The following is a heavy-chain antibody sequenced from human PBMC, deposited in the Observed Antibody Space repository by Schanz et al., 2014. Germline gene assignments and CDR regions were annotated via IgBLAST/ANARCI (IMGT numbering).Heavy chain of an antibody. CDR2: ISFDGGKT. D-gene: IGHD6-6*01. CDR1: GFIFSNFA. Sequence: QEQLVESGGGVVQPGRSLRLSCAASGFIFSNFAMEWVRQAPGKGLEWVAHISFDGGKTYYADSVKGRFTISRDNTKNTLVLQMNNLRPEDTAMYFCARVGRDYISSSVLDSLHYWGQGSLVTVS. CDR3: ARVGRDYISSSVLDSLHY. J-gene: IGHJ4*02. V-gene: IGHV3-30*04.